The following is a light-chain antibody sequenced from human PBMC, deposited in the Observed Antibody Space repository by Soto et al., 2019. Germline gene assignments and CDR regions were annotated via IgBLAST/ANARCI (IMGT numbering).Light chain of an antibody. Sequence: EIVLTQSPGTLSLSPAERPTLACRSSQSVSSSYLAWYQQKPGQAPRLLIYGASSRATGIPDRFSGSGSETSFTLTISRLEPEDFAVYYCQQYGSSPGTFGQGTKVDIK. CDR1: QSVSSSY. CDR2: GAS. CDR3: QQYGSSPGT. V-gene: IGKV3-20*01. J-gene: IGKJ1*01.